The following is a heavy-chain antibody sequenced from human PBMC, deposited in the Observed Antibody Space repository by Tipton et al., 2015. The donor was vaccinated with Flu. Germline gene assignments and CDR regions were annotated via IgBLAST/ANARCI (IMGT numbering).Heavy chain of an antibody. J-gene: IGHJ4*02. D-gene: IGHD3-10*02. Sequence: TLSFTCVVSGYSINSGYCWGWVRQPPGKGLEWIGTICHSGSTYYNPSLKSRVTISVDTSWNQFSLKLSSVTAADTAVYYCARHTGDSVRGIVDYWGQGTLVTVSS. CDR1: GYSINSGYC. CDR3: ARHTGDSVRGIVDY. V-gene: IGHV4-38-2*01. CDR2: ICHSGST.